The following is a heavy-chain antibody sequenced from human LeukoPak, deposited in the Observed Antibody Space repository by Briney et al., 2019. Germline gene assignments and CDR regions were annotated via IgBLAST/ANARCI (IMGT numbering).Heavy chain of an antibody. J-gene: IGHJ3*02. CDR1: GGSISDYY. V-gene: IGHV4-59*12. CDR2: VHSNGDT. CDR3: AKSNGYGLVDI. Sequence: SETLSLTCIISGGSISDYYWGWIRQPPGKGLEWIGYVHSNGDTDYNPSLRSRLTILLDTSKKDFSLKVSSVTAADTAVYYCAKSNGYGLVDIWGQGTMVTVSS. D-gene: IGHD3-10*01.